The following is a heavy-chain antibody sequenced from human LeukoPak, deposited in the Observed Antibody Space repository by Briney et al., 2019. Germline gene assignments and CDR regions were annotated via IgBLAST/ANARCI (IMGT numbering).Heavy chain of an antibody. CDR3: ARNNGMDV. V-gene: IGHV3-7*03. J-gene: IGHJ6*02. Sequence: GGSLTLTCAASGFALSSHWMTWVRQVPARGPEWVANVNRDGSETYYLDSVEGRFTISKDNAKNSLYLQMNSLRAEDTALYHCARNNGMDVWGQGTTVIVSS. CDR1: GFALSSHW. CDR2: VNRDGSET.